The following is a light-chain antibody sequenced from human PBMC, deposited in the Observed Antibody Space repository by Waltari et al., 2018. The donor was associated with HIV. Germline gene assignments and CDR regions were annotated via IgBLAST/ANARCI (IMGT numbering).Light chain of an antibody. CDR2: GAS. J-gene: IGKJ1*01. CDR1: QSVSSSY. Sequence: EIVLTQSPGTLSLSPGERATLSCRASQSVSSSYLGWYQQRPGQAPRLLIYGASGRATDIPYRFSGSGSGTEFTLTIDRLEPEDFAVYYCQQYGGSHWTFGQGTRVEVK. V-gene: IGKV3-20*01. CDR3: QQYGGSHWT.